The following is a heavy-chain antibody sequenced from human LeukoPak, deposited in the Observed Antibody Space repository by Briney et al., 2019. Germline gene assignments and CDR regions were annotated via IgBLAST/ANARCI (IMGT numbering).Heavy chain of an antibody. Sequence: ASVKVSCKASGYTFTSYYMHWVRQAPGQGLEWMGIINPSGGSTSYAQKFQGRVTMTRDTSTNTVYMELSSLRSEDTAVYYCARERGDIVVVPAAIIGGNWFDPWGQGTLVTVSS. CDR3: ARERGDIVVVPAAIIGGNWFDP. CDR2: INPSGGST. V-gene: IGHV1-46*03. J-gene: IGHJ5*02. D-gene: IGHD2-2*02. CDR1: GYTFTSYY.